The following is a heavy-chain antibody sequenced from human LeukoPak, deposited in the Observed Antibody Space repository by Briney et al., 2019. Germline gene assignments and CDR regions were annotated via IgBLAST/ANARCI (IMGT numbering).Heavy chain of an antibody. Sequence: GGSLRLSCAASGFTFSSYSMNWVRQAPGKGLEWVSSISSSSSYIYYADSVKGRFTISRDNAKNSLYPQMNSLRAEDTAVYYCARVLGTTVPTGWGQGTLVTVSS. J-gene: IGHJ4*02. CDR3: ARVLGTTVPTG. D-gene: IGHD1-7*01. CDR1: GFTFSSYS. CDR2: ISSSSSYI. V-gene: IGHV3-21*04.